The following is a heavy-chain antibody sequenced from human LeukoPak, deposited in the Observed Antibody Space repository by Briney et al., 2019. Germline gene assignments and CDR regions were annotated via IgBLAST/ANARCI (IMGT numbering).Heavy chain of an antibody. CDR3: ARDLMVRGQIKSGPHDY. J-gene: IGHJ4*02. CDR1: GFTFSSYE. CDR2: ISSSGSTI. Sequence: GGSLRLSCAASGFTFSSYEMNWVRQAPGKGLEWVPYISSSGSTIYYADSVKGRFTISRDNAKNSLYLQMNSLRAEDTAVYYCARDLMVRGQIKSGPHDYWGQGTLVTVSS. D-gene: IGHD3-10*01. V-gene: IGHV3-48*03.